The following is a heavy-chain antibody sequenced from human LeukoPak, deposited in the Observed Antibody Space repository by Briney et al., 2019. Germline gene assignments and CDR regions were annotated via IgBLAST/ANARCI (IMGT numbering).Heavy chain of an antibody. J-gene: IGHJ4*02. CDR1: GGSFSGYY. D-gene: IGHD4-11*01. V-gene: IGHV4-34*01. Sequence: SETLPLTCAVYGGSFSGYYWSWIRQPPGKGLEWIGEINHSGSTNYNPSLKSRVTISVDTSKNQFSLKLSSVTAADTAVYYCARSWATTFDYWGQGTLVTVSS. CDR3: ARSWATTFDY. CDR2: INHSGST.